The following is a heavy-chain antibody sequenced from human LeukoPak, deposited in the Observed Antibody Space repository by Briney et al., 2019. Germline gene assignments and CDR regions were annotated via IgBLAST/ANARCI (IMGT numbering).Heavy chain of an antibody. CDR3: ATTWGQQLGDY. J-gene: IGHJ4*02. V-gene: IGHV3-64*01. CDR2: ISSNGGST. CDR1: GFTFSSYA. D-gene: IGHD6-13*01. Sequence: GGSLRLSCAASGFTFSSYAMHWVRQAPGKGLEYVSAISSNGGSTYYANSVKGRFTISRDNSKNTLYLQMGSLRAEDMAVYYCATTWGQQLGDYWGQGTLVTVSS.